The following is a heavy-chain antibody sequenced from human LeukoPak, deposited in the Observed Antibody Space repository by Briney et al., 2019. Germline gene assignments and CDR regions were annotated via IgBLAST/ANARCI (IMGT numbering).Heavy chain of an antibody. D-gene: IGHD5-12*01. V-gene: IGHV4-4*02. Sequence: SGTLSLTCAVSGGSISSSNWWSWVRQPPGKGLEWIGEIYHSGSTNYNPSLKSRVTISVDTSKNQFSLKLSSVTAADTAVYYCARDYDGYSGYDSGYNYWGQGTLVTVSS. CDR2: IYHSGST. CDR1: GGSISSSNW. J-gene: IGHJ4*02. CDR3: ARDYDGYSGYDSGYNY.